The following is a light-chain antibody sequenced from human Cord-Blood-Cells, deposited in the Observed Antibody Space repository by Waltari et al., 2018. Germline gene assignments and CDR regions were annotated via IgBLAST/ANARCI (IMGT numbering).Light chain of an antibody. J-gene: IGLJ2*01. CDR3: CSYAGSYTVV. V-gene: IGLV2-11*01. CDR2: DVS. CDR1: SSDVGGYNY. Sequence: QSALTQPRSVSGSPGQSVTISCTGTSSDVGGYNYVSWYQQHPGKAPKLMIYDVSKPSGVPDRFSCSKSGDTASLTISGLQAEDEADYYCCSYAGSYTVVFGGGTKLTVL.